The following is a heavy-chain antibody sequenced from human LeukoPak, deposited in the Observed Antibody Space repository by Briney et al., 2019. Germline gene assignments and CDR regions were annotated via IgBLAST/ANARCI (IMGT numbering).Heavy chain of an antibody. CDR2: ISSSGSTI. D-gene: IGHD3-3*01. CDR1: GFTFSSYE. J-gene: IGHJ6*03. CDR3: ARGYYDFWSGYAQNYYYYMDV. Sequence: QAGGSLRLSCAASGFTFSSYEMNWVRQAPGKGLEWVSYISSSGSTIYYADSVKGRFTISRDNAKNSLYLQMNSLRAEDTAVYYCARGYYDFWSGYAQNYYYYMDVWGKGTTVTVSS. V-gene: IGHV3-48*03.